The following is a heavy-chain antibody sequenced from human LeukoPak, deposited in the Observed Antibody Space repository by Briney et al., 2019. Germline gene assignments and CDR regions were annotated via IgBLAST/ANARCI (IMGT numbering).Heavy chain of an antibody. CDR2: IYYSGST. Sequence: GSLRLSCAASGFTFSSYSMNWVRQAPGKGLEWVGYIYYSGSTNYNPSFKSRVTISVDTSKNQFSLKLSSVTAADTAVYYCARAAAGTYSDYWGQGTLVTVSS. J-gene: IGHJ4*02. D-gene: IGHD6-13*01. CDR3: ARAAAGTYSDY. CDR1: GFTFSSYS. V-gene: IGHV4-59*08.